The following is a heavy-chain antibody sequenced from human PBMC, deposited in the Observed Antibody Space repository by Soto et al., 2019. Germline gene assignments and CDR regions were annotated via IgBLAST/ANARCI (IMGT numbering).Heavy chain of an antibody. V-gene: IGHV3-30*04. Sequence: QVQLVESGGGVVQPGRSLRLSCAASGFTLRSYAMNWVRQAPGKGLEWVAVISDDGSNTYYADSVKGRFTISRDTSKNTLYLQMNSLTYEDTSVYYCAREYTSNYYSGMDVWGRGTTVTVSS. J-gene: IGHJ6*02. D-gene: IGHD2-2*01. CDR1: GFTLRSYA. CDR2: ISDDGSNT. CDR3: AREYTSNYYSGMDV.